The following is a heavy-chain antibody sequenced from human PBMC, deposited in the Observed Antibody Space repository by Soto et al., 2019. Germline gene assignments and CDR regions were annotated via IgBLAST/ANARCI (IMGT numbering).Heavy chain of an antibody. Sequence: SLRLSCAASGFTFSSYGMHWVRQAPGKGLEWVAVIWYDGSNKYYADSVKGRFTISRDNSKNTLYLQMNSLRAEDTAVYYCARDWFGAGTSPYYYGMDVWGQGTTVPVAS. CDR1: GFTFSSYG. J-gene: IGHJ6*02. V-gene: IGHV3-33*01. CDR3: ARDWFGAGTSPYYYGMDV. CDR2: IWYDGSNK. D-gene: IGHD6-19*01.